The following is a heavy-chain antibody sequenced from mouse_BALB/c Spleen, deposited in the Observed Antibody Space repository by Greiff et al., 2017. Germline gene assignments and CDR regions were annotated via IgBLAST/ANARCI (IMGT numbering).Heavy chain of an antibody. D-gene: IGHD4-1*01. V-gene: IGHV1-12*01. Sequence: QVQLKQSGAELVKPGASVKMSCKASGYTFTSYNMHWVKQTPGQGLEWIGAIYPGNGDTSYNQKFKGKATLTADKSSSTAYMQLSSLTSEDSAVYYCASQLTGIAMDYWGQGTSVTVSA. CDR3: ASQLTGIAMDY. CDR2: IYPGNGDT. J-gene: IGHJ4*01. CDR1: GYTFTSYN.